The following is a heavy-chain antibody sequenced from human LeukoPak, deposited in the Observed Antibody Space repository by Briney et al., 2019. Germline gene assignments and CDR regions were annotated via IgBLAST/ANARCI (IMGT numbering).Heavy chain of an antibody. V-gene: IGHV3-20*01. Sequence: PGGSLRLSCAASGFTFDDYGMSWVRQAPGKGLEWVSGINWNGGSTGYADSVKGRFTISRDNAKNSLYLQMNSLRAEDTALYHCARVRIAARPWWAFDIWGQGTMVTVSS. CDR3: ARVRIAARPWWAFDI. CDR1: GFTFDDYG. J-gene: IGHJ3*02. CDR2: INWNGGST. D-gene: IGHD6-6*01.